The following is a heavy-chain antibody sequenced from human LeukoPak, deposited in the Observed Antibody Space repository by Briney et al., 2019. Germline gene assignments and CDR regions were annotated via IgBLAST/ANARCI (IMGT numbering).Heavy chain of an antibody. CDR1: GFTLSTYT. Sequence: GGSLRLSCAASGFTLSTYTMYWVRHPPGKRLEWVSIIGNNGGGIHYAYSVRGRFTISRDNSKNALYLQMNSLRVEDTAVYYCAIDPNWGTHSWGQGVLVTVSS. CDR3: AIDPNWGTHS. J-gene: IGHJ4*02. CDR2: IGNNGGGI. D-gene: IGHD7-27*01. V-gene: IGHV3-23*01.